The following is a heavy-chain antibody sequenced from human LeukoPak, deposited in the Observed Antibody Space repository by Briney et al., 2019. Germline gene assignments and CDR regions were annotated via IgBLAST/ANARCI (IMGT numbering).Heavy chain of an antibody. CDR1: VFTFSSYE. V-gene: IGHV3-48*03. CDR3: ASHSSGWYSDFDY. D-gene: IGHD6-19*01. CDR2: ISSSGSTI. Sequence: GGSLRLSCAASVFTFSSYEMNWVRQASGKGLEWVSYISSSGSTIYYADSVKGRFTISRDNAKNSLYLQMNSLRAEDTAVYYCASHSSGWYSDFDYWGQGTLVTVSS. J-gene: IGHJ4*02.